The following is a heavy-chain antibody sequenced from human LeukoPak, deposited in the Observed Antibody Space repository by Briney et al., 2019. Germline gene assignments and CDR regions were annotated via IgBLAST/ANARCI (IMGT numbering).Heavy chain of an antibody. D-gene: IGHD5-12*01. J-gene: IGHJ4*02. Sequence: GGSLRLSCAASGFTVSSNYMSWVRQAPGKGLEWVSVIYSGGSTYYADSVKGRFTISRDNFKNTLYLQMNSLRAEDTAVYYCAREGLDSGYENWGQGTLVTVSS. CDR1: GFTVSSNY. V-gene: IGHV3-53*01. CDR3: AREGLDSGYEN. CDR2: IYSGGST.